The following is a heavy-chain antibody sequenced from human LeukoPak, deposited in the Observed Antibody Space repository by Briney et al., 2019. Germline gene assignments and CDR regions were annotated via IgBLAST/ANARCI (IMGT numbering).Heavy chain of an antibody. CDR3: ARHRSGGSQDDAFDI. V-gene: IGHV3-21*01. CDR2: ISDDSNYI. Sequence: GGSLRLSCADSGFTFSSYSMHWVRQAPGEGLQWVSSISDDSNYIFYADSVKGRFTISRQNAKKSVFLQMNSLRAEDTAVYYCARHRSGGSQDDAFDIWGQGTLVTVSS. J-gene: IGHJ3*02. CDR1: GFTFSSYS. D-gene: IGHD2-15*01.